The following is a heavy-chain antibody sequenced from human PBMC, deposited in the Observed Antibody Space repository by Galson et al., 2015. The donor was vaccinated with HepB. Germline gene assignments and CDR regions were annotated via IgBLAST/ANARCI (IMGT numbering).Heavy chain of an antibody. CDR1: VFTFSSYA. CDR3: ARDPYDFWSGPPGD. D-gene: IGHD3-3*01. Sequence: SLRLSCAASVFTFSSYAMHWVRRAPGKGLEWVAVISYDGSNKYYADSVKGRFTISRDNSKNTLYLQMNGLRAEDTAVYYCARDPYDFWSGPPGDWGQGTLVTVSS. V-gene: IGHV3-30-3*01. CDR2: ISYDGSNK. J-gene: IGHJ4*02.